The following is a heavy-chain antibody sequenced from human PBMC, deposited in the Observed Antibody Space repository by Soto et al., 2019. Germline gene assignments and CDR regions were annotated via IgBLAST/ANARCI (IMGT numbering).Heavy chain of an antibody. CDR3: ARSRQPRWYYYYGMDV. J-gene: IGHJ6*02. D-gene: IGHD2-15*01. CDR2: IYYSGST. Sequence: SETLSLTCTVSGGSISSGGYYWSWIRQHPGKGLEWIGYIYYSGSTYYNPSLKSRVTISVDTSKNQFSLKLSSVTAADTAVYYCARSRQPRWYYYYGMDVWGQGTTVTVSS. V-gene: IGHV4-31*03. CDR1: GGSISSGGYY.